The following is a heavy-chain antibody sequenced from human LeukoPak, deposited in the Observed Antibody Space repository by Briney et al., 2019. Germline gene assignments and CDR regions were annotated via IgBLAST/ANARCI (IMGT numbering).Heavy chain of an antibody. Sequence: ASVKVSCKASGYTFTSYGISWVRQAPGQGLEWMGWISAYNGNTNYAQKFQGRVTMTRDTSISTAYMELSRLRSDDTAVYYCAVVGATYLRYFDYWGQGTLVTVSS. D-gene: IGHD1-26*01. CDR3: AVVGATYLRYFDY. CDR2: ISAYNGNT. CDR1: GYTFTSYG. J-gene: IGHJ4*02. V-gene: IGHV1-18*01.